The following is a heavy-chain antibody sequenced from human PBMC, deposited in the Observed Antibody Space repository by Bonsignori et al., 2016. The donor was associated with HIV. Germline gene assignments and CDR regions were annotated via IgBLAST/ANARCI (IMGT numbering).Heavy chain of an antibody. D-gene: IGHD3-22*01. CDR2: IIPILGIA. CDR1: GGTFISYA. V-gene: IGHV1-69*10. Sequence: SVKVSCKASGGTFISYAISWVRQAPGQGLEWMGGIIPILGIANYAQRFQGRVTITADKSTSTAYMELSSLRSEDTAVYYCARSPYYYDSSGYYPFDYWGQGTLVTVSS. J-gene: IGHJ4*02. CDR3: ARSPYYYDSSGYYPFDY.